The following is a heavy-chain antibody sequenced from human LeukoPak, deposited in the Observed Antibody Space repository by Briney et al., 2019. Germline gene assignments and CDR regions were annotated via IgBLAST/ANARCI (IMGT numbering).Heavy chain of an antibody. CDR2: ISGSGGST. J-gene: IGHJ4*02. V-gene: IGHV3-23*01. D-gene: IGHD1-7*01. CDR3: ARTKGIGAPPQYFFDY. Sequence: PGGSLRLSCAASGFTVITNDMTWVRQAPGKGPEWVSGISGSGGSTFFADSVKGRFTISRDNSKNTLFLQMNSLRAEDTAVYYCARTKGIGAPPQYFFDYWGQGTLVTVSS. CDR1: GFTVITND.